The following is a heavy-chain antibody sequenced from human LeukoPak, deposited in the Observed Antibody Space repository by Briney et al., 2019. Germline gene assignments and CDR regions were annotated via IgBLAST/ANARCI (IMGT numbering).Heavy chain of an antibody. CDR1: GGSISSLY. D-gene: IGHD2-2*02. CDR2: IFQTETT. Sequence: SESLSLTCTVSGGSISSLYWNWIRQPPGKGLEWIGYIFQTETTNYNPSLKDRVTISGDMSKNQYSLRLTSVTAADTAVYYCARDIPDTHCSSTSCYTLSPSRAAGKHVWFDPWGQGTLVTVSS. CDR3: ARDIPDTHCSSTSCYTLSPSRAAGKHVWFDP. J-gene: IGHJ5*02. V-gene: IGHV4-59*11.